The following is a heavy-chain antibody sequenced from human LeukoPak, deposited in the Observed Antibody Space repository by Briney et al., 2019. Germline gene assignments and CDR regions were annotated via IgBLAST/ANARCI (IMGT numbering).Heavy chain of an antibody. CDR2: ISAYNGNT. J-gene: IGHJ4*02. V-gene: IGHV1-18*01. D-gene: IGHD2-2*02. CDR1: GYTFTSYG. CDR3: ARGYCSSTSCYKDRYYFDY. Sequence: ASVKVSCKASGYTFTSYGISWVRQAPGQGLEWMGWISAYNGNTNYAQKLQGRVTMTTDTFTSTAYMELRSLRSDDTAVYYCARGYCSSTSCYKDRYYFDYWGQGTLVTVSS.